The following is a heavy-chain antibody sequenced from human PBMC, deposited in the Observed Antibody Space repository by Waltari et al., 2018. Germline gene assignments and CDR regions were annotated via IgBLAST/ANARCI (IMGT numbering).Heavy chain of an antibody. D-gene: IGHD4-17*01. J-gene: IGHJ4*02. Sequence: EVQLVESGGGLVQPGGSLRLSCAASGFTFSSYWMSWVRQAPGKGLDWVANIKQDGSVKYDVDSVKGRVTISRDNAKNSRYLQMNSLRAEDTAVYYCARETTSDAFDYWGQGTLVTVSS. CDR2: IKQDGSVK. CDR3: ARETTSDAFDY. V-gene: IGHV3-7*01. CDR1: GFTFSSYW.